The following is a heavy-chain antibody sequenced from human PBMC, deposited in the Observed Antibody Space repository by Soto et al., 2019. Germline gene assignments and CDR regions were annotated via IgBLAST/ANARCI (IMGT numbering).Heavy chain of an antibody. Sequence: EVQLVESGGGIVQPGGSVRLSCAASGFTLSSYWIHWVRQAPGKGLVWVSRINGDGSTTNYAGSLKGRFTISRDNAKNTMFLQMNSLRAEDTAVYLCARGRSGSYSFDYWGQGTLVTVSS. D-gene: IGHD3-10*01. CDR2: INGDGSTT. CDR3: ARGRSGSYSFDY. V-gene: IGHV3-74*01. J-gene: IGHJ4*02. CDR1: GFTLSSYW.